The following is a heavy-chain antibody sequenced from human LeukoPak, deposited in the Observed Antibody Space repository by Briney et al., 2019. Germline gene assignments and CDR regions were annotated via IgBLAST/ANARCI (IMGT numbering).Heavy chain of an antibody. CDR3: ARDHLPLLCMMEH. D-gene: IGHD1-1*01. CDR2: INPNSGGT. V-gene: IGHV1-2*02. CDR1: GYTFTGYY. J-gene: IGHJ4*02. Sequence: ASVKVSCQASGYTFTGYYMHWVRQAPGQGLEWMGWINPNSGGTNYAQKFQGRVTMTRDTSISTAYMELSRLRSDDTAVYYCARDHLPLLCMMEHWGLGTLVTVSS.